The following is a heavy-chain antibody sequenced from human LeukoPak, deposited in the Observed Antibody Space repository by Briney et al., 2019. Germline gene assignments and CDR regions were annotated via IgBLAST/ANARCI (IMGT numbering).Heavy chain of an antibody. J-gene: IGHJ4*02. Sequence: PGGSLRLSCAASGFTFSSYSMNWVRQAPGKGLEWVSYISSSSSTIYYADSVKGRFTISRGNAKNSLYLQMNSLRAEDTAVYYCARAPGEDSSSWYDLYYFDYWGQGTLVTVSS. CDR2: ISSSSSTI. CDR3: ARAPGEDSSSWYDLYYFDY. V-gene: IGHV3-48*04. CDR1: GFTFSSYS. D-gene: IGHD6-13*01.